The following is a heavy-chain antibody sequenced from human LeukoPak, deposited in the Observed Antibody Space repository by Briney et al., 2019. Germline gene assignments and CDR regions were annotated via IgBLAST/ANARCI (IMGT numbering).Heavy chain of an antibody. Sequence: GGSLRLSCAASGFTFSSYSMTWVRQAPGKGLEWVSGISASGGETWYPDSVKGRFTISRDNSKNTLFLQMNSLRVEDTAIYYCAKDAAGPEYWGQGTQVTVSS. J-gene: IGHJ4*02. CDR1: GFTFSSYS. CDR3: AKDAAGPEY. CDR2: ISASGGET. D-gene: IGHD6-13*01. V-gene: IGHV3-23*01.